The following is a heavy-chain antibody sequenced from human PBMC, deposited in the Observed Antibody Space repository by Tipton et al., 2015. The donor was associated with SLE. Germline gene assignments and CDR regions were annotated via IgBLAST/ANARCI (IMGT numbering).Heavy chain of an antibody. D-gene: IGHD4-17*01. CDR2: IHSGGGT. V-gene: IGHV3-53*05. J-gene: IGHJ4*02. Sequence: LSLTCTVSGGSISSYYWSWIRQPPGKGLECVSIIHSGGGTYYADSVKGRFTISRDSSKNTLYLQMNSLRSEDTAVYYCAKERYGDWYDLDYWGQGTLVTVSS. CDR1: GGSISSYY. CDR3: AKERYGDWYDLDY.